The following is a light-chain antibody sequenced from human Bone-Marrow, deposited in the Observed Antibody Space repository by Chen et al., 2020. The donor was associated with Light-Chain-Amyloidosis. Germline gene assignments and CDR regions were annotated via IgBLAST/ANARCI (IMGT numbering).Light chain of an antibody. CDR1: QSVSSSY. CDR3: QQHGGSPPYT. Sequence: EIVLTQSPGTLSLSPVERATLSCRASQSVSSSYLAWYQQKPGQAPRLLIYGASNRATGIPDRFSGSGSGTDFTLTISRLEPEDFAVYYCQQHGGSPPYTFGQGTKLEIK. CDR2: GAS. V-gene: IGKV3-20*01. J-gene: IGKJ2*01.